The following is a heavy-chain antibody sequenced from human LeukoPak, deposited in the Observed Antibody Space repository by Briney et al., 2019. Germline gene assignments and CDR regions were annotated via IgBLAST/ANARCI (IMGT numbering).Heavy chain of an antibody. CDR2: IYYSGST. Sequence: SETLSLTCTVSGGSISSSSYYWGWIRQPPGKGLEWIGSIYYSGSTYYNPSLKSRVTISVDTSKNQFSLKLSSVTAADTAVYYCARDRRDYYDSSAFDYWGQGTLVIVSS. CDR3: ARDRRDYYDSSAFDY. CDR1: GGSISSSSYY. V-gene: IGHV4-39*07. J-gene: IGHJ4*02. D-gene: IGHD3-22*01.